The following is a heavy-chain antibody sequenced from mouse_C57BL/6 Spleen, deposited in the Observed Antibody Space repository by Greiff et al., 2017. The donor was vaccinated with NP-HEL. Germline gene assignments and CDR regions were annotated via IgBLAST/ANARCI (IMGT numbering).Heavy chain of an antibody. J-gene: IGHJ4*01. CDR3: VRRSVDD. CDR1: GFSFNTYA. CDR2: IRSKSNNYAT. Sequence: EVQLVESGGGLVQPKGSLKLSCAASGFSFNTYAMNWVRQAPGRGLEWVVRIRSKSNNYATYYADSVKDRLTMSRDESESMVYVEMNTWKTEGAAVYYCVRRSVDDWGEGTSVTVSS. V-gene: IGHV10-1*01.